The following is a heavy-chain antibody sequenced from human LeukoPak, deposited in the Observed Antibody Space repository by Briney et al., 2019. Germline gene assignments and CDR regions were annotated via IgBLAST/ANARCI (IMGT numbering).Heavy chain of an antibody. CDR3: AGDRYSYGYGWFDP. CDR1: GYTFTSYG. D-gene: IGHD5-18*01. CDR2: ISAYNGNT. J-gene: IGHJ5*02. V-gene: IGHV1-18*01. Sequence: ASVKVSCKASGYTFTSYGISWVRQAPGQGLEWMGWISAYNGNTNYAQKLQGRVTMTTDTSTSTAYMELRSLRSDDTAVYYCAGDRYSYGYGWFDPWGQGTLVTVSS.